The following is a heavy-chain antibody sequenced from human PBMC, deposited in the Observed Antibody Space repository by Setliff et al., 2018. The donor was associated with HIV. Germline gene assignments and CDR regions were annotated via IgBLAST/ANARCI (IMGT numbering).Heavy chain of an antibody. J-gene: IGHJ4*02. Sequence: PSETLSLTCAVYGGSFSDNYWNWIRQPPGKGLEWIGEINHSGSTNYNPSLKSRVTISLDTSKNQFSLKLRSVTAADTAVYYCARRRDGYNSAPWRNDYWGQGTLVTVSS. CDR3: ARRRDGYNSAPWRNDY. D-gene: IGHD5-12*01. CDR1: GGSFSDNY. CDR2: INHSGST. V-gene: IGHV4-34*01.